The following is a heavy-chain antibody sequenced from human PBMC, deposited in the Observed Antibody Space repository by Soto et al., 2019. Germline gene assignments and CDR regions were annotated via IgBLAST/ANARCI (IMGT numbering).Heavy chain of an antibody. J-gene: IGHJ4*02. CDR1: GFTFSSYG. Sequence: AGGSLRLSCAASGFTFSSYGMHWVRQAPGKGLEWVAVISYDGTNKYYADSVKGRFTISRDNSKNTLYLQMNSLRAEDTAVYYCAKGDTTMAPDYWGQGTLVTVSS. V-gene: IGHV3-30*18. CDR3: AKGDTTMAPDY. D-gene: IGHD5-18*01. CDR2: ISYDGTNK.